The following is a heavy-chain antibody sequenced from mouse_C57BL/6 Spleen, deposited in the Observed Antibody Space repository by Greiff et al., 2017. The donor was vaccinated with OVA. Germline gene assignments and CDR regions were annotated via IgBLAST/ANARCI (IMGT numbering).Heavy chain of an antibody. CDR1: GYTFTSYW. V-gene: IGHV1-64*01. Sequence: QVQLQQSGAELVKPGASVKLSCKASGYTFTSYWMHWVKQRPGQGLEWIGMIHPNSGSTNYNEKFKSKATLTVDKSSSTAYMQLSSLTSEDSAVYYCARGRFYDGYYVLYYFDYWGQGTTLTVSS. CDR3: ARGRFYDGYYVLYYFDY. D-gene: IGHD2-3*01. CDR2: IHPNSGST. J-gene: IGHJ2*01.